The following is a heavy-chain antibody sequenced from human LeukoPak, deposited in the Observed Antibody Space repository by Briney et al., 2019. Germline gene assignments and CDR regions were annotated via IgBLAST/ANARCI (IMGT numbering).Heavy chain of an antibody. Sequence: SVKVSCKASGGTFSSYAISWVRQAPGQGLEWMGGIIPIFDTANYAQKFQGRVTITADESTSTAYMELSSLRSEDTAVYYCAREALGYYYMDVWGKGTTVTVSS. CDR1: GGTFSSYA. CDR3: AREALGYYYMDV. J-gene: IGHJ6*03. V-gene: IGHV1-69*01. CDR2: IIPIFDTA.